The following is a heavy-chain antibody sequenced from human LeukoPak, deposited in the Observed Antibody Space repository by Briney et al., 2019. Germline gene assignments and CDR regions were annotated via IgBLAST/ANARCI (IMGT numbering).Heavy chain of an antibody. CDR1: GITFSNYG. D-gene: IGHD3-22*01. CDR3: AKGAVILVPIDS. Sequence: PGGSLRLSCAVSGITFSNYGMHWVRQAPGKGLDWVAFIRNDGRNQYYADSVKGRFTTSRDNSKNTLYLQMNSLRVEDTAVYYCAKGAVILVPIDSWGQGTLVTVSS. CDR2: IRNDGRNQ. J-gene: IGHJ4*02. V-gene: IGHV3-30*02.